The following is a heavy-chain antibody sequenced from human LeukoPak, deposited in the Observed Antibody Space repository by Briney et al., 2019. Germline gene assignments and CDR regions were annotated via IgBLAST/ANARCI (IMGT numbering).Heavy chain of an antibody. Sequence: SQTLSLTCAISGDSVSSNSAAWNWIRQSPSRGLEWLGRTYYRSKWYNDYAVSVKSRITINPDTSKNQFSLQLNSVTPEDTAVYYCARSNLEPTILRYNWNEYDYWGQGTLVTVSS. J-gene: IGHJ4*02. CDR3: ARSNLEPTILRYNWNEYDY. V-gene: IGHV6-1*01. CDR2: TYYRSKWYN. D-gene: IGHD1-20*01. CDR1: GDSVSSNSAA.